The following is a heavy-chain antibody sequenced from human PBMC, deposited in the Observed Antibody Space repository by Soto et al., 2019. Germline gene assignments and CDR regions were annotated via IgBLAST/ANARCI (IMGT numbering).Heavy chain of an antibody. Sequence: GGSLRLSCAPSGFSFSGSAVHWVRQASGKGLEWVGRIRSEAYSFATAYAASVKGRFTISRDDSKNTAYLQMNSLKTEDTAAYYCARGYCSSTSCYLDYWGQGTQVTVSS. CDR1: GFSFSGSA. V-gene: IGHV3-73*01. D-gene: IGHD2-2*01. CDR3: ARGYCSSTSCYLDY. J-gene: IGHJ4*02. CDR2: IRSEAYSFAT.